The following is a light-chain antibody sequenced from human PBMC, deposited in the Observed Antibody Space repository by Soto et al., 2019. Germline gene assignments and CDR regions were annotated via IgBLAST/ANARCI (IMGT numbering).Light chain of an antibody. CDR3: HYYDNSPPFP. CDR1: HSVSSRY. Sequence: EIVLTQSPGTLSLSPGERATLSCRASHSVSSRYLAWYQQKPGQAPRLLIYGASSRATGIPDRFSGSGSGTDFSLTISRLEPEDFAIYYCHYYDNSPPFPFGPGTKVDIK. CDR2: GAS. J-gene: IGKJ3*01. V-gene: IGKV3-20*01.